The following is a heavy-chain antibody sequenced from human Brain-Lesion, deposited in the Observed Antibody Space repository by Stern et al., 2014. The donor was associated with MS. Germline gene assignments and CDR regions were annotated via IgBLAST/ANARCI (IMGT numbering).Heavy chain of an antibody. J-gene: IGHJ6*02. V-gene: IGHV1-2*02. Sequence: VHLVESGAEVKKPGASVKVSCKTSGYIFTGYYIHWVRQAPGQGLEWMAWINPNTGGTKYAQKFQGRVTMSRDTSISTAYVELSSLTSDDTAVYYCARDQRGITIFGVVTDYYYLGMDVWGQGTTVPVSS. CDR3: ARDQRGITIFGVVTDYYYLGMDV. CDR1: GYIFTGYY. D-gene: IGHD3-3*01. CDR2: INPNTGGT.